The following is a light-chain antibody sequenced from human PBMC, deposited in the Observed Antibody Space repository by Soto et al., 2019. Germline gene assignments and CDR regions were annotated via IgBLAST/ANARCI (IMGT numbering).Light chain of an antibody. V-gene: IGLV2-14*01. J-gene: IGLJ3*02. CDR3: SLYTSISTRV. CDR2: EVS. CDR1: SSDVGSYNY. Sequence: QSALPQPASVSGSPGQSITISCTGTSSDVGSYNYVSWYQQHPGKAPKLMIYEVSNRPSGVSNRFSGSKSGNTASLTISGLQAEDEANYYCSLYTSISTRVFGGGTKLTVL.